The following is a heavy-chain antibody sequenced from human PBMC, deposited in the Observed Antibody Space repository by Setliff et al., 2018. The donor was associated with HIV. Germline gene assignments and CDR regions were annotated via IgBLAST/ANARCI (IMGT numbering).Heavy chain of an antibody. CDR2: INYVGVA. CDR1: AWSLSGYF. Sequence: PSETLSLTCGVDAWSLSGYFWIWVRQSPGRGLGWIGEINYVGVANYNPSLKSRVTISIDTSKSQFSLKLSSVTAADTATYFCARGGAVTVLGIPSYYSFYDLDRWGQGTTVTVSS. J-gene: IGHJ6*02. D-gene: IGHD2-21*02. CDR3: ARGGAVTVLGIPSYYSFYDLDR. V-gene: IGHV4-34*01.